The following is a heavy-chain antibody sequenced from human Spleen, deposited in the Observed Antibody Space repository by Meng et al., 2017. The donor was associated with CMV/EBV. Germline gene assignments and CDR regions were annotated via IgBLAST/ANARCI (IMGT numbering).Heavy chain of an antibody. CDR1: GFTFSSYS. CDR3: ARVCDY. Sequence: GESLKISCVASGFTFSSYSMNWIRQAPGKGPEWVSFIDRSSSYMYYADSVKGRFTISRDNAKNALYLQMNSLRVEDTAVYYCARVCDYWGQGSLVTVSS. CDR2: IDRSSSYM. V-gene: IGHV3-21*05. J-gene: IGHJ4*02.